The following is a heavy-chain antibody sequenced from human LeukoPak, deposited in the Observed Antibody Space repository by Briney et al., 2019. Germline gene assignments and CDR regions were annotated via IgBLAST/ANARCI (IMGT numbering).Heavy chain of an antibody. D-gene: IGHD1-1*01. CDR1: EFSFINFG. V-gene: IGHV3-23*01. Sequence: PGGSLRLSCAVSEFSFINFGLSWVRQAPGKGLEWVSAIRRSDGSKHYADSVKGRFTISRDNSKNTMYLQMNGLRAEDTAVYYCARGLESKDTRPHYWGQGTLVSVST. CDR2: IRRSDGSK. CDR3: ARGLESKDTRPHY. J-gene: IGHJ4*02.